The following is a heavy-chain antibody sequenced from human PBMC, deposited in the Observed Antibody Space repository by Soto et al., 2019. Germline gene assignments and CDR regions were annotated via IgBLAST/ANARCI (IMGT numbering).Heavy chain of an antibody. V-gene: IGHV5-51*01. CDR2: IYPGDSDT. Sequence: GESLKISCKGSGYSFTSYWIGWVRQLPVKGLERMGIIYPGDSDTRYSPSFQGQVTISADKSITTTSLQWRSLKASDTAIYYCARLFDTSGWYDYWGQGTLVTVSS. D-gene: IGHD6-19*01. CDR3: ARLFDTSGWYDY. J-gene: IGHJ4*02. CDR1: GYSFTSYW.